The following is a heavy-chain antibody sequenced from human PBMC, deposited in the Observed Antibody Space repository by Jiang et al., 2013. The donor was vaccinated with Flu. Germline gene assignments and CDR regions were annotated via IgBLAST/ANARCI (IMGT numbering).Heavy chain of an antibody. V-gene: IGHV1-3*01. J-gene: IGHJ4*01. Sequence: KFQGRVTITRDTSASTAYMELSSLTSEDTAVYYCARGGSGIAEALSYFDNWGRGTLVTVSS. CDR3: ARGGSGIAEALSYFDN. D-gene: IGHD6-19*01.